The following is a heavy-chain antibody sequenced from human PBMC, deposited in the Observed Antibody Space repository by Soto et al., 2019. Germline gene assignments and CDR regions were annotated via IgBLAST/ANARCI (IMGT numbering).Heavy chain of an antibody. CDR2: ISSSGSTI. CDR1: GFTFSDYY. D-gene: IGHD2-2*01. J-gene: IGHJ4*02. CDR3: ARDSSSRWKDFEGSFGY. Sequence: GGSLRLSCAASGFTFSDYYMSWIRQAPGKGLEWVSYISSSGSTIYYADSVKGRFTISRDNAKNSLYLQMNSLRAEDTAVYYCARDSSSRWKDFEGSFGYWGQGTLVTVSS. V-gene: IGHV3-11*01.